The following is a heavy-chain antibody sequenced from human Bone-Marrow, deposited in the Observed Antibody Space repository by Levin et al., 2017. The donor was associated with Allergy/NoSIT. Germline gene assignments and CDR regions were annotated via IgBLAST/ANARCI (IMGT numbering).Heavy chain of an antibody. D-gene: IGHD2-21*02. V-gene: IGHV4-30-4*01. CDR3: DRVEVSYCGGDCFTSWFDP. Sequence: SETLSLTCTVSGGSISSGDYYWTWVRQPPGKGLEWIGYTYYSRTTYYNPSLTSRATISVDTSENKFFLNLTSVTAADTAVYYCDRVEVSYCGGDCFTSWFDPWGQGTLVTVSS. CDR2: TYYSRTT. CDR1: GGSISSGDYY. J-gene: IGHJ5*02.